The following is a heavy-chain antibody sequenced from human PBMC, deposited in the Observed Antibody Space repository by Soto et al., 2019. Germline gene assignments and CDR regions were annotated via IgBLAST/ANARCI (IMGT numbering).Heavy chain of an antibody. CDR1: GGTFSSYA. J-gene: IGHJ2*01. D-gene: IGHD2-21*02. Sequence: AASVKVSCKASGGTFSSYAISWVRQAPGQGLEWMGGIIPIFGTANYAQKFQGRVTITADESTSTAYMELSSLRSEDTAVYYCARGPLGYCGGDCFNWYLDLWGRGTMVTVYS. CDR3: ARGPLGYCGGDCFNWYLDL. V-gene: IGHV1-69*13. CDR2: IIPIFGTA.